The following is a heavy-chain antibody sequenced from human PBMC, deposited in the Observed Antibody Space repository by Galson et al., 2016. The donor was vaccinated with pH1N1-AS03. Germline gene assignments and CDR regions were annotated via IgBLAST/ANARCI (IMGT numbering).Heavy chain of an antibody. CDR1: GFIFNNYA. CDR3: ARPLPYSSSSLEFYYALDV. D-gene: IGHD6-6*01. CDR2: ISYDGSEK. J-gene: IGHJ6*02. Sequence: LRLSCAASGFIFNNYAMHWVSTTPVQSLEWVAVISYDGSEKYFADFVQDRFNISRDNSKNTLFLQMNSLRTEDTAVYYCARPLPYSSSSLEFYYALDVWGQGTTVTVSS. V-gene: IGHV3-30*01.